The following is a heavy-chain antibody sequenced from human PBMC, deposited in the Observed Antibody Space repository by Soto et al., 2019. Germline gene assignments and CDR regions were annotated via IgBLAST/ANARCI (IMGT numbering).Heavy chain of an antibody. J-gene: IGHJ3*02. CDR1: GFAFDDYG. Sequence: GESLKISCAASGFAFDDYGMSWVRQAPGKGLEWVSGINWNGGSTGYADSVKGRFTISRDNAKNSLYLQMNSLRAEDTALYHCARDHRPIVLMVYAGGYAFDIWGQGTMVTVSS. D-gene: IGHD2-8*01. V-gene: IGHV3-20*01. CDR3: ARDHRPIVLMVYAGGYAFDI. CDR2: INWNGGST.